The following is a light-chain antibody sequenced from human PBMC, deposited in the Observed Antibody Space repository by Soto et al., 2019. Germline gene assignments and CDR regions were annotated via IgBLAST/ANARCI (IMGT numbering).Light chain of an antibody. V-gene: IGLV2-14*01. J-gene: IGLJ1*01. Sequence: QSVLTQPASVSGSPGQSITISCTGTSSDVGSHNYVSWYQQHPGKVPKLMIYEVRNRPSGVSNRFSGSKSGNTASLTISGLQVEDEAAYSCSSYTNISTPIYVFGTGTKVTVL. CDR2: EVR. CDR1: SSDVGSHNY. CDR3: SSYTNISTPIYV.